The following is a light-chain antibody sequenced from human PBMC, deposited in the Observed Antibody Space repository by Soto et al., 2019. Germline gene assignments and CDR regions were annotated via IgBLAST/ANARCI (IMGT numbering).Light chain of an antibody. CDR3: QQYGSSPRT. V-gene: IGKV3-20*01. J-gene: IGKJ1*01. Sequence: EIVLTQSPGSLSLSPGERATLSCRASQSVGSSYLAWYQQKPGQAPRLLIYGASSRATAIPDRFSGSGSGTDFTLTISRLEPEDFAVYYCQQYGSSPRTFGQGTKVDIK. CDR1: QSVGSSY. CDR2: GAS.